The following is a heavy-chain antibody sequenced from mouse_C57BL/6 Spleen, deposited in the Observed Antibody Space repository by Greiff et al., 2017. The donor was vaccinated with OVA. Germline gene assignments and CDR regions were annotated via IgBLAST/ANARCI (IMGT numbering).Heavy chain of an antibody. CDR1: GYTFTDYY. D-gene: IGHD4-1*01. CDR2: INPNNGGT. Sequence: EVQLQQSGPELVKPGASVKISCKASGYTFTDYYMNWVKQSHGKSLEWIGDINPNNGGTSYNQKFKGKATLTVDKSSSTAYMELRSLTSEDSAVYYCALNWAMDYWGQGTSVTVSS. V-gene: IGHV1-26*01. J-gene: IGHJ4*01. CDR3: ALNWAMDY.